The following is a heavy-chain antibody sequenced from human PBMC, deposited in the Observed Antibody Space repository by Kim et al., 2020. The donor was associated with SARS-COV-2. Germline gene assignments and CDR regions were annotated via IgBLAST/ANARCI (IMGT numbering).Heavy chain of an antibody. D-gene: IGHD6-13*01. V-gene: IGHV3-9*01. CDR3: AKSSSSWGWYFDL. CDR2: ISWNSGSI. CDR1: GFTFDDYA. J-gene: IGHJ2*01. Sequence: GGSLRLSCAASGFTFDDYAMHWVRQAPGKGLEWVSGISWNSGSIGYADSVKGRFTISRDNAKNSLYLQMNSLRAEDTALYYCAKSSSSWGWYFDLWGRGTLVTVSS.